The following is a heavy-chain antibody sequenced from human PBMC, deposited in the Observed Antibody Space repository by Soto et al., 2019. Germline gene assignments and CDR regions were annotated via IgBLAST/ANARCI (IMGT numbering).Heavy chain of an antibody. CDR1: GFTFSGHY. D-gene: IGHD3-10*01. J-gene: IGHJ6*02. CDR3: ARAPGDYYYGMDV. V-gene: IGHV3-72*01. CDR2: TRNKANSYTT. Sequence: GGSLRLSCAASGFTFSGHYMDWVRQAPGKGLEWVGRTRNKANSYTTEYAASVKGRFTISRDDSKNSLYLQMNSLKTEDTAVYYCARAPGDYYYGMDVWGQGTTVTVSS.